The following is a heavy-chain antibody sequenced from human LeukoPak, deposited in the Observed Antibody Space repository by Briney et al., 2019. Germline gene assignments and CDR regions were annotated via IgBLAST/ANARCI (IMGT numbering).Heavy chain of an antibody. D-gene: IGHD4-17*01. V-gene: IGHV4-30-2*01. CDR1: GGSISSGGYS. CDR3: ARAGLYGDYEPGTFHY. J-gene: IGHJ4*02. Sequence: PSETLSLTCAVSGGSISSGGYSWSWIRQPPGKGLEWIGYIYHSGSTYYNPSLKSRVTISVDRSKNQFSLKLSSVTAADTAVYYCARAGLYGDYEPGTFHYWGQGTLVTVSS. CDR2: IYHSGST.